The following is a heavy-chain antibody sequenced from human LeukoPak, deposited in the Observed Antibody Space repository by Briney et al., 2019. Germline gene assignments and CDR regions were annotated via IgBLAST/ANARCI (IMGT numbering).Heavy chain of an antibody. D-gene: IGHD3-22*01. CDR1: GGSISSGDYY. CDR3: AIPYYYDSRIDP. V-gene: IGHV4-30-4*01. CDR2: MYYSSST. J-gene: IGHJ5*02. Sequence: SETLSLTCTVSGGSISSGDYYWRWIRQPPGKGLEWIAYMYYSSSTYYNPSLKSRVTMSADTSKNQLSLKLSSLTAADTAVYYCAIPYYYDSRIDPWGEGSLVTVSS.